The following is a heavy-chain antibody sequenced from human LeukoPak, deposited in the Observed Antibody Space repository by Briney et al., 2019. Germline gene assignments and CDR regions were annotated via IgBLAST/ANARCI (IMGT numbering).Heavy chain of an antibody. J-gene: IGHJ4*02. CDR3: ARDDNWAFDY. CDR2: ISRNNEI. V-gene: IGHV3-21*05. CDR1: GFTFSRYA. Sequence: GGSLRLSCTASGFTFSRYALNCVRQAPGKGLEWVSYISRNNEINDADSVKGRFTISRDDAKNSLYPQMNSLRVDDTAVYYCARDDNWAFDYWGQGTLVTVSS. D-gene: IGHD1-1*01.